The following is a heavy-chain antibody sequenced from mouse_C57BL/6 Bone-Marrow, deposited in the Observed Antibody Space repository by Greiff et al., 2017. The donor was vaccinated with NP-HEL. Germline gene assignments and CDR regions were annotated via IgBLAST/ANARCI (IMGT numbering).Heavy chain of an antibody. Sequence: QVQLKQPGAELVKPGASVKLSCKASGYTFTSYWMQWVKQRPGQGLEWIGEIDPSDSYTNYNQKFKGKATLTVDTSSSTAYMQLSSLTSEDSAVYYCARYGSIFDYWGQGTTLTVSS. V-gene: IGHV1-50*01. J-gene: IGHJ2*01. D-gene: IGHD1-1*01. CDR3: ARYGSIFDY. CDR1: GYTFTSYW. CDR2: IDPSDSYT.